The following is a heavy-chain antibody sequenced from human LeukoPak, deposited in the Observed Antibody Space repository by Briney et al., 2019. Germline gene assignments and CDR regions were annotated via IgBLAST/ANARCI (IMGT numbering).Heavy chain of an antibody. J-gene: IGHJ4*02. CDR1: GGSISSYY. D-gene: IGHD3-10*01. V-gene: IGHV4-59*12. CDR3: YGSGY. CDR2: IYYSGST. Sequence: SETLSLTCTASGGSISSYYWSWIRQPPGKGLEWIGYIYYSGSTYYNPSLKSRVTISVDTSKNQFSLTLSSVTAADTAVYYCYGSGYWGQGILVTVSS.